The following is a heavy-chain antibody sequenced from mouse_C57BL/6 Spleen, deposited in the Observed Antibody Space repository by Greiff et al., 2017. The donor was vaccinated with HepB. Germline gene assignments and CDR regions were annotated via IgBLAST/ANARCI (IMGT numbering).Heavy chain of an antibody. CDR1: GFTFSDYG. CDR2: ISSGSSTI. J-gene: IGHJ4*01. D-gene: IGHD1-1*02. V-gene: IGHV5-17*01. CDR3: ANGRAMDY. Sequence: EVQVVESGGGLVKPGGSLKLSCAASGFTFSDYGMHWVRQAPEKGLEWVAYISSGSSTIYYADTVKGRFTIARDNAKNTLFLQMTSLRSEDTAMNYCANGRAMDYWGQGTSVTVSS.